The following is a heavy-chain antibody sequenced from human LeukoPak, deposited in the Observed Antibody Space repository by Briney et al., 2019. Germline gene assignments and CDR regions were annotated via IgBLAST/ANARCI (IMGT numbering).Heavy chain of an antibody. CDR3: ARAPPPYCGGDCYRKVHAFDI. CDR2: ISYDGSNK. Sequence: GGSLRLSCAASGFTFSSYAMHWVRQAPGKGLEWVAVISYDGSNKYYADSVKGRFTISRDNSKNTLYLQMNSLRAEDTAVYYCARAPPPYCGGDCYRKVHAFDIWGQGTMVTVSS. CDR1: GFTFSSYA. J-gene: IGHJ3*02. V-gene: IGHV3-30-3*01. D-gene: IGHD2-21*01.